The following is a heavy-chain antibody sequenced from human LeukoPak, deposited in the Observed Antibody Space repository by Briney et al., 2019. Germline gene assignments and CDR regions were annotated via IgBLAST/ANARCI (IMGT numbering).Heavy chain of an antibody. V-gene: IGHV1-2*02. CDR2: INPDSGFT. CDR3: APTAEAYTSWWKV. CDR1: GNKLTADY. Sequence: ASVKVSCKASGNKLTADYMHWVRQPPGQGLEFRGWINPDSGFTNYAQKFKGRVTMTRDTSISTAYLEVRSLTSDDTAVYYCAPTAEAYTSWWKVWGQGTLVTVSS. J-gene: IGHJ4*02. D-gene: IGHD3-16*01.